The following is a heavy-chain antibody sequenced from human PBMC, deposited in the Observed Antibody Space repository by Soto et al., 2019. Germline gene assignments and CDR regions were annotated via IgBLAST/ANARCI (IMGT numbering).Heavy chain of an antibody. D-gene: IGHD5-12*01. CDR1: GFTFSSYS. J-gene: IGHJ4*02. CDR3: ARDTRDGYLGY. V-gene: IGHV3-48*02. CDR2: ISSSSSTI. Sequence: EVQLVESGGGLVQPGGSLRLSCAASGFTFSSYSMNWVRQAPGKGLEWVSYISSSSSTIYYADSVKGRFTISSDNAKNSLYLQMNGLRDEDTAVDYCARDTRDGYLGYWGQGALVTVSS.